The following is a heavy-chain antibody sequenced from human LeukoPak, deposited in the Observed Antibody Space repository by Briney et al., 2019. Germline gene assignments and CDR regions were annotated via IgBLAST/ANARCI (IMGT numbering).Heavy chain of an antibody. Sequence: GASVKVSCKASGYTFTGYYIHWVRQAPGQGLEWMGWINPNGGGTKYAQKFQGRVTVTGDTSINTAYMELSRLKSDDTAVYFCVRDPYYTNSFDYWGQGTLVTVSS. J-gene: IGHJ4*02. CDR2: INPNGGGT. CDR1: GYTFTGYY. D-gene: IGHD2/OR15-2a*01. CDR3: VRDPYYTNSFDY. V-gene: IGHV1-2*02.